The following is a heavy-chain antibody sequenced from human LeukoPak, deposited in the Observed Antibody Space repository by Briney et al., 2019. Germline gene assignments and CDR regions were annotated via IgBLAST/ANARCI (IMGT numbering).Heavy chain of an antibody. CDR3: ARDRLRYSNYYFDY. Sequence: TSQTLSLTCTVSGGSISSGDYYWSWIRQPLGKGLEWIGYIYSSGSTYYNPSLKSRVTMSIDTSNNQFSLKLSSVTAADTAVYYCARDRLRYSNYYFDYWGQGTLVTVSS. V-gene: IGHV4-30-4*08. D-gene: IGHD4-11*01. J-gene: IGHJ4*02. CDR1: GGSISSGDYY. CDR2: IYSSGST.